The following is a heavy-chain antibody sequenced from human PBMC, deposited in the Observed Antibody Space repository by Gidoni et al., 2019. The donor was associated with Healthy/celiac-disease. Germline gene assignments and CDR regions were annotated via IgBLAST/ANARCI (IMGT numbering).Heavy chain of an antibody. J-gene: IGHJ4*02. CDR1: GVTFSGSA. CDR3: TRHDPSGGSCSI. CDR2: IRSKANSYAT. V-gene: IGHV3-73*02. D-gene: IGHD2-15*01. Sequence: EVQLAESGGGLVQPGGSLKPSWAGPGVTFSGSAMHWVRQASGKGLGWVGRIRSKANSYATAYAASVKGRFTISRDDSKNTAYLQMNSLKTEDTAVYYCTRHDPSGGSCSIWGQGTLVTVSS.